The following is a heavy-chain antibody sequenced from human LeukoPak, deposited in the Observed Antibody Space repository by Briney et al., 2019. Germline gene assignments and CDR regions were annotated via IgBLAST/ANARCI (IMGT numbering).Heavy chain of an antibody. Sequence: GRSLRLSCAASGFTFSNYAMHWVRQAPGKGLEWVALMSYDGSHQYYADSVKGRFTISRDNSKNTLYLQVNSLRAEDTAVYYCAKDSTMVRGIIYYGMDVWGQGTTVTVSS. V-gene: IGHV3-30*07. D-gene: IGHD3-10*01. J-gene: IGHJ6*02. CDR1: GFTFSNYA. CDR2: MSYDGSHQ. CDR3: AKDSTMVRGIIYYGMDV.